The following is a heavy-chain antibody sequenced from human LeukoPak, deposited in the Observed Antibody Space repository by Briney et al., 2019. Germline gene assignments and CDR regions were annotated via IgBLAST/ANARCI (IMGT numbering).Heavy chain of an antibody. CDR2: IDHSGST. J-gene: IGHJ4*02. CDR3: ARVAYGGGGFPDY. D-gene: IGHD4-23*01. V-gene: IGHV4-38-2*02. CDR1: RYSISSGYY. Sequence: SETLSLTCTVSRYSISSGYYWGWIRQPPGKGLEWTGSIDHSGSTYYNPSLKSRITISLDTSKNQFSLNLSSVTAADTAVYYCARVAYGGGGFPDYWGQGTLVTVSS.